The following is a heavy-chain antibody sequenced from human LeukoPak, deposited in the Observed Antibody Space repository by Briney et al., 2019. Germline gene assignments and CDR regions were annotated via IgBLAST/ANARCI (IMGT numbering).Heavy chain of an antibody. D-gene: IGHD6-19*01. CDR3: AKDRWQGLAQTLHF. V-gene: IGHV3-30*18. CDR1: GFTFTNYD. CDR2: ISFDGSNR. Sequence: GGSPRLSCTASGFTFTNYDIHWVRQAPGKGLEWVAVISFDGSNRNYADSVKGRLTVSRDSSKDTVYLQMNSLRSDDTAVYYCAKDRWQGLAQTLHFWGQGTLVTVSS. J-gene: IGHJ4*02.